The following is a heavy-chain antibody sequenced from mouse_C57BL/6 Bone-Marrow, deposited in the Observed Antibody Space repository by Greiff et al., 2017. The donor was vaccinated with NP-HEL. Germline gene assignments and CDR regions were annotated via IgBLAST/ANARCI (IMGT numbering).Heavy chain of an antibody. CDR1: GFTFSDYG. V-gene: IGHV5-17*01. CDR2: ISSGSSTI. J-gene: IGHJ2*01. D-gene: IGHD1-1*01. Sequence: DVQLVESGGGLVKPGGSLKLSCAASGFTFSDYGMHWVRQAPEKGLEWVAYISSGSSTIYYADTVKGRFTISRDNAKNTLFLQMTSLRSEDTAMYYCARDNYGSSPYYFDYWGQGTTLTVSS. CDR3: ARDNYGSSPYYFDY.